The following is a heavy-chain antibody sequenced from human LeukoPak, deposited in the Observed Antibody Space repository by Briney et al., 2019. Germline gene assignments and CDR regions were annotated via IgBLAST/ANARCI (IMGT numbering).Heavy chain of an antibody. CDR3: ARVWGWLQFYLFDY. CDR1: GGSFSGYY. CDR2: INHSGRT. Sequence: SETLSLTCAVYGGSFSGYYWSWLRQPPGKGLEWIGEINHSGRTNYNPSLESRVTISVDTSKNPFSLKLSSVTAADTAVYYCARVWGWLQFYLFDYWGQGTLVTVSS. D-gene: IGHD5-24*01. V-gene: IGHV4-34*01. J-gene: IGHJ4*02.